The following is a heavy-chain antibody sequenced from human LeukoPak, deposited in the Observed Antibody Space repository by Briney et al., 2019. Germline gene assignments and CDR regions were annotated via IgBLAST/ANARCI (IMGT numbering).Heavy chain of an antibody. CDR2: ISGSSSNT. CDR3: ARVNPTSSGFYAY. CDR1: GFTFSDYY. D-gene: IGHD3-22*01. V-gene: IGHV3-11*06. J-gene: IGHJ4*02. Sequence: GGSLRLSCAASGFTFSDYYMTWIRKAPGKGLERVSYISGSSSNTNYADSVKGRFTISRDNAKNSLYLQMNSLRAENTAVYYCARVNPTSSGFYAYWGQGTLVTVSS.